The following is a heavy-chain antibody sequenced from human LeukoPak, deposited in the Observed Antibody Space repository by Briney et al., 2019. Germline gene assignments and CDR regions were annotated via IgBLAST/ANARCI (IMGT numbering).Heavy chain of an antibody. CDR2: IYYSGST. CDR3: ARGYSSSWYRRYYFDY. D-gene: IGHD6-13*01. CDR1: GGSISSYY. J-gene: IGHJ4*02. V-gene: IGHV4-59*01. Sequence: PSETLSLTCTVSGGSISSYYWSWIRQPPGKGLEWIGYIYYSGSTNYNPSLKSRATISVDTSKNQFSLKLSSVTAADTAVYYCARGYSSSWYRRYYFDYWGQGTLVTVSS.